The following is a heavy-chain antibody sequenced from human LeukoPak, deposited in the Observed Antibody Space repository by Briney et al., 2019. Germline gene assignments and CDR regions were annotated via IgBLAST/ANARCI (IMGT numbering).Heavy chain of an antibody. J-gene: IGHJ4*02. CDR1: GGSFSGYY. CDR3: ARGFPPYDYVWGSYRLYYFDY. D-gene: IGHD3-16*02. V-gene: IGHV4-34*01. CDR2: INHSGST. Sequence: PSETLSLTCAVYGGSFSGYYWSWIRQPPGKGLEWIGEINHSGSTNYNPSLKSRVTISVDTSKNQFSLKLSSVTAADTAVYYCARGFPPYDYVWGSYRLYYFDYWGQGTLVTVSS.